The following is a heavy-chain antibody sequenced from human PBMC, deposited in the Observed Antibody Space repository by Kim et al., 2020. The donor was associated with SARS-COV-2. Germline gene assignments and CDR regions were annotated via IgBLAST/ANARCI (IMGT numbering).Heavy chain of an antibody. J-gene: IGHJ4*02. D-gene: IGHD4-4*01. CDR3: ASPIYSNYRVHHDY. CDR1: GFTFSSYW. CDR2: IKQDGSEK. V-gene: IGHV3-7*01. Sequence: GGSLRLSCAASGFTFSSYWMSWVRQAPGKGLEWVANIKQDGSEKYYVDSVKGRFTISRDNAKNSLYLQMNSLRAEDTAVYYCASPIYSNYRVHHDYWGQGTLVTVSS.